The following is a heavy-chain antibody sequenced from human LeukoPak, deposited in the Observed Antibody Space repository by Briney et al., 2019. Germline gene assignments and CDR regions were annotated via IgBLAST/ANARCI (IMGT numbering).Heavy chain of an antibody. CDR1: GYTFTGYY. CDR2: INPNSGGT. Sequence: WASVKVSCKASGYTFTGYYMHWVRQAPGQGLEWMGWINPNSGGTNYAQKFQGRVTMTRDTSISTAYMELSRLRSDDTAVYYCARDRLYCSSTSCYAGRLGMDVWGQGTTVTVSS. J-gene: IGHJ6*02. D-gene: IGHD2-2*01. CDR3: ARDRLYCSSTSCYAGRLGMDV. V-gene: IGHV1-2*02.